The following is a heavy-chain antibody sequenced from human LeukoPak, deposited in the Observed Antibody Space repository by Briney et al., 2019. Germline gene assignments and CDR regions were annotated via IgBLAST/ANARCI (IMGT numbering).Heavy chain of an antibody. J-gene: IGHJ3*02. V-gene: IGHV4-61*02. D-gene: IGHD3-10*01. CDR2: IYTSGST. CDR3: AREFGPGTFDI. CDR1: GGSISSGSYY. Sequence: PSETLSLTCTVSGGSISSGSYYWSWIRQPAGKGLEWIGRIYTSGSTNYNPSLKSRVTISVDTSKNQFSLKLSSVTAADTAVYYCAREFGPGTFDIWGQGTTVTVSS.